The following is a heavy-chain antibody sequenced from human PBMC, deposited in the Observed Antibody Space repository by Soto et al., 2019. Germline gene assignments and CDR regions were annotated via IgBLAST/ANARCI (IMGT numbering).Heavy chain of an antibody. J-gene: IGHJ6*02. CDR3: ARDRSGYCSGRSCRTHYYYYGMDV. Sequence: GASVKVSCKASGYTFTSYGISWVRQAPGQGLEWMGWISAYNGNTNYAQKLQGRVTMTTDTSTSTAYMELRSLRSDDTAVYYCARDRSGYCSGRSCRTHYYYYGMDVWGQGPTVTVYS. CDR1: GYTFTSYG. D-gene: IGHD2-15*01. CDR2: ISAYNGNT. V-gene: IGHV1-18*04.